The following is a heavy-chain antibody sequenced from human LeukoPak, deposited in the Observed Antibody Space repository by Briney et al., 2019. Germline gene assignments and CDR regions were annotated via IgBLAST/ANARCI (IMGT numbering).Heavy chain of an antibody. CDR1: GGSISSYY. D-gene: IGHD2-15*01. CDR2: IYDSGST. V-gene: IGHV4-59*01. J-gene: IGHJ6*03. CDR3: ARGPKYCSGGSCYFYYYYMDV. Sequence: SETLSLTCTVSGGSISSYYWSWIRQSPGKGLEWIGYIYDSGSTNYNPSLKSRVTISVGTSKNQFSLKLISVTAADTAVYYCARGPKYCSGGSCYFYYYYMDVWGKGTTVTISS.